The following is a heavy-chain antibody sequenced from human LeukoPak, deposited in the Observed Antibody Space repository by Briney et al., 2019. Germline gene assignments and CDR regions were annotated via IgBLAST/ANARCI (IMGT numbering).Heavy chain of an antibody. J-gene: IGHJ4*02. Sequence: RASETLSLTCTVSGGSISSYLWSWIRQPPGKGLEWIGYIYYSGGTNYNPSLKSRVTILVDTSKNQFSLKVSSVTAADTAVYYCARGQYSGSCFDNWGQGSLVTVSS. V-gene: IGHV4-59*01. CDR1: GGSISSYL. CDR3: ARGQYSGSCFDN. D-gene: IGHD1-26*01. CDR2: IYYSGGT.